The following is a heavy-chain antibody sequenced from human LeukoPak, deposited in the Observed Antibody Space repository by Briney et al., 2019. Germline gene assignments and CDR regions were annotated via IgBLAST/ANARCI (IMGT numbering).Heavy chain of an antibody. CDR1: GFTFSTYW. CDR3: ARDRRYGFDY. D-gene: IGHD5-18*01. V-gene: IGHV3-7*01. J-gene: IGHJ4*02. CDR2: IKQDGSEK. Sequence: GGSLRLSCAASGFTFSTYWMSWVRQAPGKGLEWVANIKQDGSEKYYVDSVKGRFTISRDNSMNTLYLQMNSLRAEDTAVYYCARDRRYGFDYWGQGTLVTVSS.